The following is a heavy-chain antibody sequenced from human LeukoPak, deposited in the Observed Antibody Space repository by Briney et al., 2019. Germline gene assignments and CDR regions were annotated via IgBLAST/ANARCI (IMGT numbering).Heavy chain of an antibody. V-gene: IGHV4-30-2*01. CDR1: GGSISSGDYF. CDR2: IYHSGST. CDR3: ARGTVTADDAFYI. Sequence: SETLSLTCAVSGGSISSGDYFWSWIRQPPGKGLEWIGYIYHSGSTYYNPSLKSRVTVSVDRSKNQFSLKLSSVTAADTAVYYCARGTVTADDAFYIWGQGTMVTVSS. J-gene: IGHJ3*02. D-gene: IGHD2-21*02.